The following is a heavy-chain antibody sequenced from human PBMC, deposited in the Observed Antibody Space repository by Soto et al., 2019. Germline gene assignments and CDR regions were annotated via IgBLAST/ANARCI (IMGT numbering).Heavy chain of an antibody. CDR3: ARGRTVTIFGVLSQYFSEY. D-gene: IGHD3-3*01. J-gene: IGHJ4*02. Sequence: SETLSLTCTVSGGSVRSINDYWSWILHTPGRGLEWIGYIHHSVLTNYDPSLKSRVTISVDTSNNQFSLKLTSMTAADTAVYYCARGRTVTIFGVLSQYFSEYWGREALVIASS. CDR2: IHHSVLT. CDR1: GGSVRSINDY. V-gene: IGHV4-61*01.